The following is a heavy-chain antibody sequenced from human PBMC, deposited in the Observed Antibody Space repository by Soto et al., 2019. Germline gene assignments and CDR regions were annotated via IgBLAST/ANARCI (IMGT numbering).Heavy chain of an antibody. CDR3: ARTSVFDGMDV. V-gene: IGHV3-23*01. CDR1: GFTFSSYA. D-gene: IGHD3-10*01. J-gene: IGHJ6*02. Sequence: PGGSLRLSCAASGFTFSSYAMSWVRQAPGKGLKWVSGISGSGGSTYYADSVKGRFTISRDNSKNPFYLQMNSLRVEDTAVYYCARTSVFDGMDVWGQGTTVTVSS. CDR2: ISGSGGST.